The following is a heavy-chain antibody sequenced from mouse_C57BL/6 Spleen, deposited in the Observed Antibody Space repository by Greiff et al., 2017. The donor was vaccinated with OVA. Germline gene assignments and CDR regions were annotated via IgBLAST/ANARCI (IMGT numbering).Heavy chain of an antibody. CDR1: GYAFSSSW. D-gene: IGHD1-1*01. V-gene: IGHV1-82*01. CDR3: ARRGYGSSYRYFDV. J-gene: IGHJ1*03. Sequence: QVQLQQSGPELVKPGASVNISCKASGYAFSSSWVNCVTQGPGRGLECIGRIYPGDGDTNYNGKFKGKATLTADKSSSTAYMQLSSLTSEDSAVYFCARRGYGSSYRYFDVWGTGTTVTVSS. CDR2: IYPGDGDT.